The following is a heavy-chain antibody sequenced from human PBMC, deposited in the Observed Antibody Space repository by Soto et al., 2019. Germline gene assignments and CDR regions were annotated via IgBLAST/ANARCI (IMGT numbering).Heavy chain of an antibody. CDR3: ARPRPSYYSDSSGYYYDY. V-gene: IGHV1-46*01. CDR1: GYTFTSYY. J-gene: IGHJ4*02. CDR2: INPSGGST. Sequence: ASVKVSCKASGYTFTSYYMHWVRQAPGQGLEWMGIINPSGGSTSYAQKFQGRVTMTRDTSTSTVYMELSSLRSEDTAVYYCARPRPSYYSDSSGYYYDYWGQGTLVTVSS. D-gene: IGHD3-22*01.